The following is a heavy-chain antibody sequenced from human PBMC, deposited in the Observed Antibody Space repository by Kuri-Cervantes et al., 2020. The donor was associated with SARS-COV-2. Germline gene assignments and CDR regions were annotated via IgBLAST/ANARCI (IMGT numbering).Heavy chain of an antibody. Sequence: ASVKVSCKASGYTFTGYYMHWVRQAPGQGLEWMGWINPNSGGTNYAQKFQGRVTMTRDTSISTAYMELSRLRSDDTAVYYCALMAGYYYYYYMDVWGKGNTVTVSS. D-gene: IGHD5-24*01. CDR3: ALMAGYYYYYYMDV. V-gene: IGHV1-2*02. CDR1: GYTFTGYY. CDR2: INPNSGGT. J-gene: IGHJ6*03.